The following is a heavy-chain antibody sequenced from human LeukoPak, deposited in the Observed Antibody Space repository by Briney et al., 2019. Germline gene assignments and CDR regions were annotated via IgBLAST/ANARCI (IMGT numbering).Heavy chain of an antibody. D-gene: IGHD3-10*01. V-gene: IGHV7-4-1*02. CDR3: ARVEWFGELYNPDY. CDR1: GYTFTSYA. J-gene: IGHJ4*02. Sequence: GASVKVSCKASGYTFTSYAMNWVRQAPGQGLEWMGWINTNTGNPTYAQGFTGRFVFSLDTSVSTAYLQISSLKAEDTAVYYCARVEWFGELYNPDYWGQGTLVTVSS. CDR2: INTNTGNP.